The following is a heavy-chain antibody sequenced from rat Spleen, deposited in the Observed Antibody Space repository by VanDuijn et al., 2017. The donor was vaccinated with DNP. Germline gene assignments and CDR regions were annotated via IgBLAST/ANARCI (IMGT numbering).Heavy chain of an antibody. D-gene: IGHD1-4*01. CDR3: ARHVLPLRVWDY. J-gene: IGHJ2*01. V-gene: IGHV5-22*01. Sequence: EVQLVESGGGLVQPGRSLKLSCAASGFTFSDYYMAWVRQAPTKGLAWVAYINYNGGSSYYGDSVKCRFTISRDNAKSTLYLQMDSLRSEDMATYYCARHVLPLRVWDYWGQGVMVTVSS. CDR1: GFTFSDYY. CDR2: INYNGGSS.